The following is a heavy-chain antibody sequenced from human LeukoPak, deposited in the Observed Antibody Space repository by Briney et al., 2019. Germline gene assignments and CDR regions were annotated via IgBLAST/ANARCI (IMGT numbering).Heavy chain of an antibody. D-gene: IGHD3-16*01. J-gene: IGHJ4*02. V-gene: IGHV3-33*01. CDR2: IWYDGSNK. CDR3: ARDGFGTGSN. CDR1: GFTFSSYG. Sequence: GGSLRLSCAASGFTFSSYGMHWVRQAPGKGLEWVAVIWYDGSNKYYADSVKGRFTISRDNAKNSLYLQMNTLRADDTAVYYCARDGFGTGSNWGQGTLVTVSS.